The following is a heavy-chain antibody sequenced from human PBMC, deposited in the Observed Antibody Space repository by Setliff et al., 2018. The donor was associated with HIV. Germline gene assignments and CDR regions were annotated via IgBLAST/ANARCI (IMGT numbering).Heavy chain of an antibody. D-gene: IGHD2-2*01. CDR3: ASSPAWRSDFGLHTFDH. V-gene: IGHV4-34*01. J-gene: IGHJ4*02. CDR2: INHSGGT. CDR1: GGTFSLHY. Sequence: KPSETLSLTCAVSGGTFSLHYYTWIRQSPLRGLEWIGEINHSGGTRYNPSLESRVTMSADTSKNQFSLKLSSVTAADTAVYYCASSPAWRSDFGLHTFDHWGQGTLVTVSS.